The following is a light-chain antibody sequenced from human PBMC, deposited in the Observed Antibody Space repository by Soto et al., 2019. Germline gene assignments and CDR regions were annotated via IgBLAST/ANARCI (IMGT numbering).Light chain of an antibody. CDR3: SSYAGNNLLV. CDR2: EVN. V-gene: IGLV2-8*01. CDR1: SSDVGGYNY. J-gene: IGLJ2*01. Sequence: SVLTQPPPSSGSPGQSVTISCTGTSSDVGGYNYVSWYQQHPGKAPRLMIYEVNKRPSGVPYRFSGSKSGNTASLTVSGLQADDEAVYYCSSYAGNNLLVFGGGTKVTVL.